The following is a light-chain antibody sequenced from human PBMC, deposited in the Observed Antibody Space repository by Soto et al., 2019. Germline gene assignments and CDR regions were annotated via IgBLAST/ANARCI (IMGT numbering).Light chain of an antibody. CDR3: QQSGRSPYT. CDR1: QSVSSSY. J-gene: IGKJ2*01. V-gene: IGKV3-20*01. Sequence: EIVLTQSPGTLSLSPGERVTLSCRASQSVSSSYLAWYQQKPGQAPRLLIYGASSRATGIPDRFSGSGSGTDFTLTISRLEPEDFAVYYCQQSGRSPYTFGQGTKLEIK. CDR2: GAS.